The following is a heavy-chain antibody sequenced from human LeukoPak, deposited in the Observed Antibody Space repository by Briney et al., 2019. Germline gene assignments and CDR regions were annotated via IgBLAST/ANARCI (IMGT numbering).Heavy chain of an antibody. D-gene: IGHD2-15*01. J-gene: IGHJ5*02. CDR3: ARGPYCSGGSCYDWFDP. CDR2: INSDGSST. Sequence: PGGSLRLSCAASGFTFSTYAVNWVRQAPGKGLEWVSRINSDGSSTSYADSVKGRFTISRDNAKNTLYLQMNSLRAEDTAVYYCARGPYCSGGSCYDWFDPWGQGTLVTVSS. CDR1: GFTFSTYA. V-gene: IGHV3-74*01.